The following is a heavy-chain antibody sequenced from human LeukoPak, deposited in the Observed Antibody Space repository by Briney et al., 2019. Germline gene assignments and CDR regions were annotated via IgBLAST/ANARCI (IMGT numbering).Heavy chain of an antibody. V-gene: IGHV1-18*01. D-gene: IGHD1-26*01. CDR1: GYTFSSYD. CDR3: ATVSNEGPTVPIVGPYFDY. CDR2: ISAYNGNT. J-gene: IGHJ4*02. Sequence: ASVKVSCKASGYTFSSYDISWVRQAPGQGLEWMGWISAYNGNTNYAQKLQGRVTMTTDTSTSTAYLELRSLRSDDTAVYYCATVSNEGPTVPIVGPYFDYWGQGTLVTVSS.